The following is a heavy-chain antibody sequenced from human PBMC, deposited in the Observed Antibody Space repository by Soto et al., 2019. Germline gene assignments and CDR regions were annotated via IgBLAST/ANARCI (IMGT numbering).Heavy chain of an antibody. Sequence: QVQLVQSGAEVKKPESSVKVSCKAPGGTFSTYAISWVRQAPGQGLEWMGGIIPMFGTANYAQRFQDRVTINADESTNTVYMELSSLISEDTAVYFCASGIQLWLRRINNGYSGWGQGTLVTVSS. CDR1: GGTFSTYA. V-gene: IGHV1-69*12. D-gene: IGHD5-18*01. J-gene: IGHJ4*02. CDR2: IIPMFGTA. CDR3: ASGIQLWLRRINNGYSG.